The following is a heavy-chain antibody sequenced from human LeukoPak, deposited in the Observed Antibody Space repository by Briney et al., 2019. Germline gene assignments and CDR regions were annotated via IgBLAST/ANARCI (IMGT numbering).Heavy chain of an antibody. J-gene: IGHJ4*02. CDR1: GGSISSYY. D-gene: IGHD5-18*01. CDR3: ARGKRGYSYGYVDY. V-gene: IGHV4-59*01. Sequence: PSETLSPTCTVSGGSISSYYWSWIRQPPGKGLEWIGYIYYSVSTNYNPSLKSRVTISVDTSKNQFSLKLSSVTAADTAVYYCARGKRGYSYGYVDYWGQGTLVTVSS. CDR2: IYYSVST.